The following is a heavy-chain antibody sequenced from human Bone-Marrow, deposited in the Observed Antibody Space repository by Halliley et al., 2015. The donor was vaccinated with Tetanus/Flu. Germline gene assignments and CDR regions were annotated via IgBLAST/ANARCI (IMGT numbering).Heavy chain of an antibody. V-gene: IGHV4-59*01. CDR1: GGSIGNYY. CDR2: IYYSGGT. J-gene: IGHJ6*02. Sequence: TLSLTCTVSGGSIGNYYWTWIRQPPGKGLEWIGYIYYSGGTNYNRSLKSRVTISVDKSKNQFSVNLRSATAADTAVYYCAREAYSYYGMDVWGQGTTFIASS. CDR3: AREAYSYYGMDV.